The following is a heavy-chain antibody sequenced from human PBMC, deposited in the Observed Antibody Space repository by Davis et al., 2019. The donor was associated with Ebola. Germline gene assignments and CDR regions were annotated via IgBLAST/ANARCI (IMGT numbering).Heavy chain of an antibody. V-gene: IGHV1-2*02. CDR2: INPNGGGT. CDR1: GYNFIAYY. J-gene: IGHJ6*03. CDR3: ARAAGIYLDDDPYYYYYMDV. Sequence: ASVKVSCKTSGYNFIAYYIHWVRQAPGQGLEWMGWINPNGGGTNWAEKFQGRVTMTRDTSISTAYLEVSRLKSDDTAVYHCARAAGIYLDDDPYYYYYMDVWGKGTTVTVSS. D-gene: IGHD3-10*01.